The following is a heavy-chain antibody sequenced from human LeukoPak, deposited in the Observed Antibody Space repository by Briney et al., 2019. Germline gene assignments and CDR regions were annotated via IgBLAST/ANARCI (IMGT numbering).Heavy chain of an antibody. J-gene: IGHJ2*01. Sequence: SETLSLTCAVDGGTFTDFYWAWIRQPPGKGLEWIGEINHSGSTNYSPSLKSRVTISLDTSKNQFFLRLTSVTAADTAVYYCARGDWYFDLWGRGTLVTVSS. CDR3: ARGDWYFDL. CDR2: INHSGST. V-gene: IGHV4-34*01. CDR1: GGTFTDFY.